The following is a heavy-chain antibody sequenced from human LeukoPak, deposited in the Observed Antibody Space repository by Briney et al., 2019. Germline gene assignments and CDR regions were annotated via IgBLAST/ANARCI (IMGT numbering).Heavy chain of an antibody. J-gene: IGHJ3*02. Sequence: GGSLRLSCAASRFTFSSHAMSWVRQAPGKGLEWVSAISGSGGSTYYADSVKGRFTISRDNSKNTLYLQMNSLRAEDTAVYYCASYATAMVRAFDIWGQGTMVTVSS. CDR1: RFTFSSHA. V-gene: IGHV3-23*01. CDR3: ASYATAMVRAFDI. CDR2: ISGSGGST. D-gene: IGHD5-18*01.